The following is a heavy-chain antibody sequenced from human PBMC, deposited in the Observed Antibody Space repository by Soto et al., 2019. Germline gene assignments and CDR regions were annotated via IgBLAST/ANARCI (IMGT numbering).Heavy chain of an antibody. V-gene: IGHV4-31*11. CDR2: IYYSGST. J-gene: IGHJ5*02. D-gene: IGHD4-17*01. CDR1: GGSFSGYY. CDR3: ARGGYDYGDYVGWFDP. Sequence: SETLSLTCAVYGGSFSGYYWSWIRQHPGKGLEWIGYIYYSGSTYYNPSLKSRVTISVDTSKNQFSLKLSSVTAADTAVYYCARGGYDYGDYVGWFDPWGQGXLVTVSS.